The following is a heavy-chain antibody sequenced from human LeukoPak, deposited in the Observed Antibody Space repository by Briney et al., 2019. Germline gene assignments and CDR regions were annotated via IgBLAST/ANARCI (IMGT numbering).Heavy chain of an antibody. Sequence: ASVKLSCKASGYTFTSYYMHWVRQAPGQGLEWMGWMNPNSGNTGYAQKFQGRVTMTRNTSISTAYMELSSLRSEDTAVYYCARLIPGSSALLGAFDYWGQGTLVTVSS. CDR1: GYTFTSYY. J-gene: IGHJ4*02. V-gene: IGHV1-8*02. CDR2: MNPNSGNT. CDR3: ARLIPGSSALLGAFDY. D-gene: IGHD2-2*01.